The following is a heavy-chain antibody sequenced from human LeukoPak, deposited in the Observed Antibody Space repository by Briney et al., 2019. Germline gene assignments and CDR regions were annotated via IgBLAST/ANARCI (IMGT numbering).Heavy chain of an antibody. D-gene: IGHD3-22*01. CDR2: LHHSGST. CDR3: ARVGGDDSTGHYSVDY. J-gene: IGHJ4*02. V-gene: IGHV4-38-2*01. Sequence: PSETLSLTCAVSGYSITSTYWWGWIRQTPGGGLEWIGSLHHSGSTSYNPSLKSRVTISVDTSKNQFSLRLNSVTAADTAVYYCARVGGDDSTGHYSVDYWGQGTLVTVSS. CDR1: GYSITSTYW.